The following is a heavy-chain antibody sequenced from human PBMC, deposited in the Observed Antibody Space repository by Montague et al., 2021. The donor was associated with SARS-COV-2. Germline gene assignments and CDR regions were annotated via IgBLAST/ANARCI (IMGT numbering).Heavy chain of an antibody. V-gene: IGHV4-39*01. Sequence: SETLSLTCTVSGGSISSSSYYWGWIRQPIGKGLEWIGSIYYSGSTYYNPSLKSRVTISVDTSKNQFSLKLSSVTAADTAVYYCARHTYYYGSGSYWFDPWGQGTLVTVSS. D-gene: IGHD3-10*01. CDR3: ARHTYYYGSGSYWFDP. CDR2: IYYSGST. J-gene: IGHJ5*02. CDR1: GGSISSSSYY.